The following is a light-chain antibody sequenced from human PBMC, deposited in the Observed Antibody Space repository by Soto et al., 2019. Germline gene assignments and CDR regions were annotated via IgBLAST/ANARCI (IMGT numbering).Light chain of an antibody. V-gene: IGKV3-11*01. J-gene: IGKJ2*01. CDR3: QQSSNWPYT. CDR1: QSVSSY. Sequence: EIVLTQSPPTLSLSPGERATLSCRASQSVSSYLAWYQQKPGQAPRLLMYDASNRATGIPARFGGSGSGTDFPLTISSLEPEDFAVYYCQQSSNWPYTFGQGTKLEIK. CDR2: DAS.